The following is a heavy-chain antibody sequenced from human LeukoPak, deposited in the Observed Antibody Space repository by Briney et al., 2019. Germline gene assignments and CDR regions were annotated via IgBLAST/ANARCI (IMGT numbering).Heavy chain of an antibody. J-gene: IGHJ6*03. CDR2: ISFDGSNK. V-gene: IGHV3-30*18. Sequence: PGGSLRLSCAASGFTFSSYGMHWVRQAPGKGLEWVGVISFDGSNKYYADSVKGRFTISRDNSKNTLYLQMNSLRAEDTAVYYCAKDQELWGYYYMDVWGKGTTVTVSS. CDR3: AKDQELWGYYYMDV. CDR1: GFTFSSYG. D-gene: IGHD6-13*01.